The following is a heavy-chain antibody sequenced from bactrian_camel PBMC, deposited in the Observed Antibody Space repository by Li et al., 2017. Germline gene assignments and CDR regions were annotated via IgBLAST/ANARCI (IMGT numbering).Heavy chain of an antibody. CDR1: GTNGRPYY. CDR3: VAAPRYSTSCVEPLRTVWNY. J-gene: IGHJ4*01. Sequence: HVQLVESGGGSVQPGGSLRLSCAISGTNGRPYYIAWFRQAPEKEHEGVVSIDRDGRATYADSVKGRFTISMDANTLYLQMNSLTPEDSAIYYCVAAPRYSTSCVEPLRTVWNYWGQGTQVTVS. D-gene: IGHD7*01. V-gene: IGHV3S53*01. CDR2: IDRDGRA.